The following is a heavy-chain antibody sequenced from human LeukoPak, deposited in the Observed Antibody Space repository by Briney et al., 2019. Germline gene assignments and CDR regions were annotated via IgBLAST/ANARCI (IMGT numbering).Heavy chain of an antibody. CDR3: ARERDSDYHYMDV. V-gene: IGHV4-59*01. CDR2: IHYSGST. CDR1: GGSISSYY. J-gene: IGHJ6*03. D-gene: IGHD1-26*01. Sequence: PSETLSLTCTVSGGSISSYYWSWIRQPPGKGLEWIGYIHYSGSTNYNPSLKSRVTISVDTSKNQFSLKLSSVTAADTAVYYCARERDSDYHYMDVWGKGTTVTVSS.